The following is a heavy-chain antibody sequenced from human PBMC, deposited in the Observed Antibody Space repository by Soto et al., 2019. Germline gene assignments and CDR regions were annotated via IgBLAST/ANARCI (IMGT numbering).Heavy chain of an antibody. CDR1: GYSFTSYW. J-gene: IGHJ4*02. Sequence: GESLKISCKGSGYSFTSYWIGWVRQMPGKGLEWMGIIYPGDSDTRYSPSFQGQVTISADKSISTAYLQWSSLKASDTAMYYCARLKGVGESSPSWYFDYWGQGTLVTVSS. V-gene: IGHV5-51*01. CDR3: ARLKGVGESSPSWYFDY. CDR2: IYPGDSDT. D-gene: IGHD3-10*01.